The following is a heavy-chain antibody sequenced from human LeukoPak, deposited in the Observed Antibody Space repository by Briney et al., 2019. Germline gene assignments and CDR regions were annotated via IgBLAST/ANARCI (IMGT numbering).Heavy chain of an antibody. Sequence: SVKVTCKASGGTFSSYAISWVRQAPGQGLEWMGGIIPIFGTANYAQKLQGRVTMTTDTSTSTAYMELRSLRSDDTAVYYCASSIYYYDSSGYYPLLDYWGQGTLVTVSS. J-gene: IGHJ4*02. D-gene: IGHD3-22*01. CDR1: GGTFSSYA. CDR2: IIPIFGTA. CDR3: ASSIYYYDSSGYYPLLDY. V-gene: IGHV1-69*05.